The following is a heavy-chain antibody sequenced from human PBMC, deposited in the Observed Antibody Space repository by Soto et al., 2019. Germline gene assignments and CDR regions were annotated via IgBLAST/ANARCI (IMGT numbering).Heavy chain of an antibody. CDR1: GGSVSSGSYY. D-gene: IGHD6-25*01. J-gene: IGHJ4*02. V-gene: IGHV4-61*01. Sequence: PSETLSLTCTVSGGSVSSGSYYWSWIRQPPGKGLECIGYIYYSGSTNYNPSLKSRVTISVDTSKNQFSLKLSSVTAADPAVFYCARVSSGGGLVNYFDYWGQGTRVTVSS. CDR2: IYYSGST. CDR3: ARVSSGGGLVNYFDY.